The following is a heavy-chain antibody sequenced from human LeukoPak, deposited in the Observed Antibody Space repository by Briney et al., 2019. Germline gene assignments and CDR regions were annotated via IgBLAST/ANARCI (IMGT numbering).Heavy chain of an antibody. CDR3: ARDFLECSRASCLNWFDP. J-gene: IGHJ5*02. D-gene: IGHD2-2*01. V-gene: IGHV4-59*01. CDR1: GGSISSGY. CDR2: IHYSGST. Sequence: SETLSLTCTVSGGSISSGYCSWSRNPQGTGLELIGNIHYSGSTSYNPSLKSRVSISVDTSKNEFSLKLSSVTAADTAVYYCARDFLECSRASCLNWFDPWGQGTLVTVSS.